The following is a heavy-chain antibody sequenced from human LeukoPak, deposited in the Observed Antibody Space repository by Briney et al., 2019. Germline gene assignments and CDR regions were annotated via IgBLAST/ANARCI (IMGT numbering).Heavy chain of an antibody. J-gene: IGHJ4*02. D-gene: IGHD2-15*01. V-gene: IGHV3-23*01. Sequence: GGSLRLSCAASGLTFSKSALAWVRQAPGKGLEWVSTITDVGDIFYTYSVRGRFTISRDNSKNTVYMQMDGLRAEDTAVYYCTRDRGGSPTDVFDYWGQGTLVTVSS. CDR1: GLTFSKSA. CDR2: ITDVGDI. CDR3: TRDRGGSPTDVFDY.